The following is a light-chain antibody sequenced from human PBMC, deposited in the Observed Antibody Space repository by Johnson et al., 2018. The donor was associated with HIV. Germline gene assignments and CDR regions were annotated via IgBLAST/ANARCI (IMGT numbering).Light chain of an antibody. J-gene: IGLJ1*01. V-gene: IGLV1-51*01. Sequence: QSVLTQPPSVSAAPGQKVTISCSGSSSNIGNNYVSWYQHLPGTAPKLLIYDNNKRPSGIPDRFSGSKSGTSATLVITGLQTGDEADYHCATWDSSLSVYVFGTGTKVTVL. CDR1: SSNIGNNY. CDR3: ATWDSSLSVYV. CDR2: DNN.